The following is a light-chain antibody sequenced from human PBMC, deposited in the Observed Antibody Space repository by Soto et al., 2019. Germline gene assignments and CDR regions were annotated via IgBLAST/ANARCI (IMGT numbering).Light chain of an antibody. Sequence: SYGLTQPPSVSVSPGQTARITCSGDALPKQYAYWYQQKPGQAPVLVIYKDSERPSGIPERFSGSSSGTTVTLTISGVQAEDEADYYCQSADSSGTVVFGGGTKVTVL. CDR1: ALPKQY. J-gene: IGLJ2*01. CDR3: QSADSSGTVV. CDR2: KDS. V-gene: IGLV3-25*03.